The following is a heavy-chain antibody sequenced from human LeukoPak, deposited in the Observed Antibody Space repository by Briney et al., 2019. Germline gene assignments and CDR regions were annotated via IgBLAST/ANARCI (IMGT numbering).Heavy chain of an antibody. D-gene: IGHD1-26*01. J-gene: IGHJ4*02. CDR3: VRSGGY. CDR1: GFTFSSHW. CDR2: IKEDGSEK. V-gene: IGHV3-7*05. Sequence: AGGSLILSCAASGFTFSSHWMNWVRQAPGKGLEWVANIKEDGSEKYYVDSVKGRFTISRDNAKNSLCLQMNSLRAEDTAIYYCVRSGGYWGQGTLVTVSS.